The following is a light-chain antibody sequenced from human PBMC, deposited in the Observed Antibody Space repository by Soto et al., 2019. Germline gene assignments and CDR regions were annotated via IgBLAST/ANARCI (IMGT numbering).Light chain of an antibody. CDR2: GAS. Sequence: MTQSPSSLSASVGDRVTITCRASQSISRYLNWYQHKPGQAPRLLIYGASTRATGIPARFSGSGSGTEFTLTISSLQSEDFAVYYCQQYNNWPRTFGQGTKVEIK. J-gene: IGKJ1*01. CDR3: QQYNNWPRT. CDR1: QSISRY. V-gene: IGKV3-15*01.